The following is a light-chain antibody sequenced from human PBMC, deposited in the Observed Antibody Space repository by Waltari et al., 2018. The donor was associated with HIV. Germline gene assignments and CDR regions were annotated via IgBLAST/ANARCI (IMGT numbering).Light chain of an antibody. CDR2: INY. V-gene: IGLV1-44*01. J-gene: IGLJ2*01. Sequence: QSXLTQPXSAXXTPGQRXTXXCSXXSSNIGSSPXNWYQQLPGTAPQLLMYINYQRPSVVAARLSGSKSGTSDSLSISGLQSEDDADYFCAAWEDSLKGVVFGGGTKLTVL. CDR3: AAWEDSLKGVV. CDR1: SSNIGSSP.